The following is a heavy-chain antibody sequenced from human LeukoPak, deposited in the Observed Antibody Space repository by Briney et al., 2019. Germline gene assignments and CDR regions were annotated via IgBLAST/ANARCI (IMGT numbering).Heavy chain of an antibody. J-gene: IGHJ6*02. CDR1: GGTFSSYA. D-gene: IGHD2-2*01. V-gene: IGHV1-69*13. CDR2: IIPIFGTA. Sequence: ASVKVSCKASGGTFSSYAISWVRQAPGQGLEWMGGIIPIFGTANYAQKFQGRVTITADESTSTAYMELSGLRSEDTAVYYCARDRPVGIVVVPAYGMDVWGQGTTVTVSS. CDR3: ARDRPVGIVVVPAYGMDV.